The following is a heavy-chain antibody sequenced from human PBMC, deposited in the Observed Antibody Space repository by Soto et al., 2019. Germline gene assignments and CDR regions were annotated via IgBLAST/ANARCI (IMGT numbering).Heavy chain of an antibody. D-gene: IGHD1-26*01. CDR1: GFTVSSNY. CDR3: ASEKWGRDCFDL. Sequence: EVQLVESGGGLVQSGGSLRLSCAASGFTVSSNYVSWVRQAPGKGLEWVSVIYSGGGTDHADSVKGRFTISRHNSMNTVYLQMNSLSVEDTAVYYCASEKWGRDCFDLWGRGTLVIVSS. V-gene: IGHV3-53*04. CDR2: IYSGGGT. J-gene: IGHJ2*01.